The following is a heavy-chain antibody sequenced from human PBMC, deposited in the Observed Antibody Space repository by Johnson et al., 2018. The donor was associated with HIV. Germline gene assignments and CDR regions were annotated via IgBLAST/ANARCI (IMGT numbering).Heavy chain of an antibody. CDR3: ARRAYTSGWYAAFDL. J-gene: IGHJ3*01. V-gene: IGHV3-23*04. D-gene: IGHD6-19*01. CDR2: INPGGSP. CDR1: GFTFGNYA. Sequence: VQLVESGGGFVQPGRSLRLSCAASGFTFGNYAMNWVRQAPVKGLEWVSGINPGGSPFYPDSVKGRFTISRDNSKSTLYLQMNSLKSEDTAVYFCARRAYTSGWYAAFDLWGQGTMVTVSS.